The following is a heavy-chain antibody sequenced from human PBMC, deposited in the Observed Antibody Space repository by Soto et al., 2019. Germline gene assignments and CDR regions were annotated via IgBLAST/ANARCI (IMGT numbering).Heavy chain of an antibody. V-gene: IGHV4-31*03. CDR3: SREYGEYNIFDF. D-gene: IGHD4-17*01. Sequence: PSETLSLTCTVSGGSISSGGYYWSWIRQHPGKGLEWIGYIYYSGSTYYNPSLKSRVTISVDTSKNQFSLKLSSVTAADTAVYVCSREYGEYNIFDFWGQGTLVTVSS. CDR2: IYYSGST. CDR1: GGSISSGGYY. J-gene: IGHJ4*02.